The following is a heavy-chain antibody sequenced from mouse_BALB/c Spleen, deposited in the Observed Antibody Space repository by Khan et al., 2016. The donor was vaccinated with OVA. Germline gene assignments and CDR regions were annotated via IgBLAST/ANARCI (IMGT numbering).Heavy chain of an antibody. CDR3: ARIKKIVATYFDY. V-gene: IGHV1S81*02. D-gene: IGHD1-1*01. Sequence: QVQLQQPGAELVKAGASVKMSCKASGYTFTSYWMHWVKQRLGQGLEWFAETNPTNGRTYYTEKFKSKATLTVDTSSSTAYMLLSGPTFEDSAVYYCARIKKIVATYFDYWGQGTTLTVSS. J-gene: IGHJ2*01. CDR1: GYTFTSYW. CDR2: TNPTNGRT.